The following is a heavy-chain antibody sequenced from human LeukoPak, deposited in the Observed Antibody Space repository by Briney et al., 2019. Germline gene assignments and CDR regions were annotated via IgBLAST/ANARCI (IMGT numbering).Heavy chain of an antibody. D-gene: IGHD3-3*01. Sequence: ASVKVSCKASGGTFSSYAISWVRQAPGQGLEWMGGIIPIFGTANYAQKFQGRVTITTDESTSTAYMELSSLRSEDTAVYYCARDHRITIFGLQPSDNWFDPWGQGTLVTVSS. CDR3: ARDHRITIFGLQPSDNWFDP. CDR2: IIPIFGTA. CDR1: GGTFSSYA. V-gene: IGHV1-69*05. J-gene: IGHJ5*02.